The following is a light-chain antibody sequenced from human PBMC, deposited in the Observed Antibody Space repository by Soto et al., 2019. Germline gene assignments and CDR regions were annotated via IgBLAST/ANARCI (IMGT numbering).Light chain of an antibody. CDR3: NSYAGSNNVV. Sequence: QSALTQPASVSGSPGQSITISCTGTSSDVGRYNLVSWYQQHPGKAPKLIIYEVTKRPSGVPDRFSGSKSGNTASLTVSGLQAEDAADYYCNSYAGSNNVVFGGGTKLTVL. J-gene: IGLJ2*01. CDR1: SSDVGRYNL. CDR2: EVT. V-gene: IGLV2-8*01.